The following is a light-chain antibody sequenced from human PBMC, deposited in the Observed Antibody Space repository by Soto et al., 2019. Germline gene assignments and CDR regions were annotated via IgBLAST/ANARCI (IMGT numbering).Light chain of an antibody. CDR3: QQYNFRGA. Sequence: DIQMTQSPPTLSASVGVRVTITCRASQSISSWLAWYQQKPGKAPKLLIYEASNLESGVPSRFSGIGSGTEFTLTISSLQPDDSATYYCQQYNFRGAFGQGTKVEIK. V-gene: IGKV1-5*03. CDR2: EAS. J-gene: IGKJ1*01. CDR1: QSISSW.